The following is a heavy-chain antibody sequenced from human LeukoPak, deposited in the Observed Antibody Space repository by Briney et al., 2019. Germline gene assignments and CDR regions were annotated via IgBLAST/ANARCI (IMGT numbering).Heavy chain of an antibody. V-gene: IGHV1-69*05. Sequence: SVKVSCKSSGGSFSSHAVGWVRQAPGQGLEWLGGTIPLFGTTRYAQKFQGRVTITTDESTRTAYMDLSSLTSEDTAVYYCARGSWDDVGYYYYYYMDVWGKGSTVTVSS. CDR3: ARGSWDDVGYYYYYYMDV. D-gene: IGHD1-1*01. J-gene: IGHJ6*03. CDR2: TIPLFGTT. CDR1: GGSFSSHA.